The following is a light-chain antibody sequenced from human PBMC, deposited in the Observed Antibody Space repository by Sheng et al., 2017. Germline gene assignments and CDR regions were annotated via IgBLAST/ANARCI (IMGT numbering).Light chain of an antibody. CDR1: QSVSSTY. Sequence: EIVLTQSPGTLSLSPGDRATLSCRASQSVSSTYLAWYQQKPGQAPRLLIYGASSRATGIPARFSGSGSGTEFTLSISSLQSEDFAVYFCQQYNYWPTFGQGTKVET. CDR3: QQYNYWPT. J-gene: IGKJ1*01. V-gene: IGKV3D-15*01. CDR2: GAS.